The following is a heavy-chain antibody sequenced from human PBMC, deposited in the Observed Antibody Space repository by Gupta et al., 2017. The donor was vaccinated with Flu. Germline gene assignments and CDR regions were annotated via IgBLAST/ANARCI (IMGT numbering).Heavy chain of an antibody. V-gene: IGHV2-5*01. CDR3: AHRSAFASNWAHDAFDM. Sequence: AVGWIRQPPGKALEWLALIYWNDDKRYSPSLKTRLTITKDTSKNQVVLTMTNMDSVDTGTYYCAHRSAFASNWAHDAFDMWGQGTRVTVSS. J-gene: IGHJ3*02. D-gene: IGHD6-13*01. CDR2: IYWNDDK. CDR1: A.